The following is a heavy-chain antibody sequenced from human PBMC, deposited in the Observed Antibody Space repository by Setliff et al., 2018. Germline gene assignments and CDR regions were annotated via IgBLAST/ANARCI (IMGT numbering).Heavy chain of an antibody. Sequence: ASVKVSCKASGYTFTSYAMHWVRQAPGQRLEWMGWINAGNGNTKYSQKFQGRVTITRDTSASTAYMELSSLRSEDTAVYYCARDSSGYNPWYFDYWGQGKLVTVSS. CDR2: INAGNGNT. V-gene: IGHV1-3*01. D-gene: IGHD3-22*01. J-gene: IGHJ4*02. CDR3: ARDSSGYNPWYFDY. CDR1: GYTFTSYA.